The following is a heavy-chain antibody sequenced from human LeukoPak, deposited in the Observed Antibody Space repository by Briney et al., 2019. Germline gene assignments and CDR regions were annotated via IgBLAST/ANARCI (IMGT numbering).Heavy chain of an antibody. J-gene: IGHJ4*02. CDR3: ARDPLDCSGGSCYSRLLLDY. CDR2: IRYDGSNR. Sequence: GGSLRLSCAASGFTFSNYGMHWVRQAPGKGLEWVAFIRYDGSNRYYADSVKGRFTISRDNSKNTLFLRMTSLRAEDTAVYYCARDPLDCSGGSCYSRLLLDYWGQGTLVTVSS. CDR1: GFTFSNYG. D-gene: IGHD2-15*01. V-gene: IGHV3-30*02.